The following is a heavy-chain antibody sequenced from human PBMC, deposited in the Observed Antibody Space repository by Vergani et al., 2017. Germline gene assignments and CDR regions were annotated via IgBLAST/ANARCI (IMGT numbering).Heavy chain of an antibody. J-gene: IGHJ6*02. CDR3: AREQGSGTNRQHDGLDV. CDR2: ISSSGNYV. Sequence: EEHLVESGGGLVKPGGSLRLSCVASGFTFVRYSVNWVRQAPGRGLEWVSSISSSGNYVYYAASVKGRFSISRDNAKNLLSLQMNSLRADDTAVYYCAREQGSGTNRQHDGLDVWGQGTTVTVAS. CDR1: GFTFVRYS. D-gene: IGHD3-10*01. V-gene: IGHV3-21*06.